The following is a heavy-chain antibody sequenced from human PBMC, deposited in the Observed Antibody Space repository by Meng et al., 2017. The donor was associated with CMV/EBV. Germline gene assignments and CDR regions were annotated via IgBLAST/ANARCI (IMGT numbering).Heavy chain of an antibody. J-gene: IGHJ4*02. CDR3: AKGGDFGVVIPIIGTFDY. CDR2: IYSGGSST. Sequence: GESLKISCAASGFTFSSYAMSWVRQAPGKGLEWVSVIYSGGSSTYYADSVKGRFTISRDNSKNTLYLQMNSLRAEDTAVYYCAKGGDFGVVIPIIGTFDYWGQGTLVTVFS. V-gene: IGHV3-23*03. D-gene: IGHD3-3*01. CDR1: GFTFSSYA.